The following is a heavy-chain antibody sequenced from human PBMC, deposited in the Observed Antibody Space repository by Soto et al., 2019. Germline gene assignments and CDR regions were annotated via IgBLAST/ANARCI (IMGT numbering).Heavy chain of an antibody. CDR3: ARHKVGMTTVTTRYYYGMDV. V-gene: IGHV5-51*01. CDR2: IYPGDSDT. CDR1: GYSFTSYW. Sequence: LGESLKISCKGSGYSFTSYWIGWVRQMPGKGLEWMGIIYPGDSDTRYSPSFQGQVTISADKSISTAYLQWSSLKASDTAMYYCARHKVGMTTVTTRYYYGMDVWGQGTTVTVSS. J-gene: IGHJ6*02. D-gene: IGHD4-17*01.